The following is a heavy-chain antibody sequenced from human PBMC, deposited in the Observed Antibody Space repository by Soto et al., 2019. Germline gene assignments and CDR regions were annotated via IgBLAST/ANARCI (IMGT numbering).Heavy chain of an antibody. D-gene: IGHD2-8*01. J-gene: IGHJ6*02. CDR2: IMPVFRTP. CDR3: ARDNDRPQLGGNYYYILAV. Sequence: QVQLEQSGAEVKKPGSSVKVSCKASGGTFRTAAISWVRQAPGQGLEWMGGIMPVFRTPDYAQKFQGRVTITADESTNTADMELSGLGSDDTAVYYCARDNDRPQLGGNYYYILAVWGQGTTITVSS. V-gene: IGHV1-69*12. CDR1: GGTFRTAA.